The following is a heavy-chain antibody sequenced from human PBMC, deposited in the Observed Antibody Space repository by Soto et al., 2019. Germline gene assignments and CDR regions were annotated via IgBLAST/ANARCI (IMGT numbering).Heavy chain of an antibody. V-gene: IGHV3-33*05. CDR1: GFTFRSYV. CDR2: TSYDGSNK. J-gene: IGHJ1*01. Sequence: QVQLVESGGGVVQPGTSLRLSCVGSGFTFRSYVIHWVRQAPSKGLEWVALTSYDGSNKDYGDSVKGRFTISRDNSRNTVDLQMDSLRREDTALYYCARWGTTGGLDVWGQGTLVSVSS. CDR3: ARWGTTGGLDV. D-gene: IGHD3-16*01.